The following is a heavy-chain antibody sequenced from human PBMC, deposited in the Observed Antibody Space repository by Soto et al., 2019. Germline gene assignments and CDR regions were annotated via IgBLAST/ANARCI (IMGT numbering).Heavy chain of an antibody. CDR3: ARALGLRYFDWLTNDY. CDR2: FDPEDGET. V-gene: IGHV1-24*01. J-gene: IGHJ4*02. D-gene: IGHD3-9*01. CDR1: GYTLTELS. Sequence: ASVKVSCKVSGYTLTELSMHWVRQAPGKGLEWMGGFDPEDGETSYAQKFQGRVTMTRNTSISTAYMELSSLRSEDTAVYYCARALGLRYFDWLTNDYWGQGTLVTVSS.